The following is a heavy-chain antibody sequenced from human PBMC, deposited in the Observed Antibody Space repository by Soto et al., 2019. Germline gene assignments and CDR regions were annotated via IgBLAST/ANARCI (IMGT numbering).Heavy chain of an antibody. CDR2: MNPNSGNT. J-gene: IGHJ3*02. V-gene: IGHV1-8*01. Sequence: QVQLVQSGAEVKKPGASVKVSCKASGYTFTSYDINWVRQDTGQGLEWMGWMNPNSGNTGYAQKFQGRVTMTRNTSISTAYMELSSLRSEDTAVYYCFMITFGGVISGAFDIWGQGTMVTVSS. D-gene: IGHD3-16*01. CDR1: GYTFTSYD. CDR3: FMITFGGVISGAFDI.